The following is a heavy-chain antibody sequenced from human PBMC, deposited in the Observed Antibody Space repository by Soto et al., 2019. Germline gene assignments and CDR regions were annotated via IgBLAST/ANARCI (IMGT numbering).Heavy chain of an antibody. Sequence: SETLSLTCTVSGGSISSYYWSWIRQPPGKGLEWIGYIYYSGSTNYNPSLKSRVTISVDTFKNQFSLKLSSVTAADTAVYYCARGRDYYGMDVWGQGTTVTVSS. CDR2: IYYSGST. CDR1: GGSISSYY. CDR3: ARGRDYYGMDV. V-gene: IGHV4-59*01. J-gene: IGHJ6*02. D-gene: IGHD3-10*01.